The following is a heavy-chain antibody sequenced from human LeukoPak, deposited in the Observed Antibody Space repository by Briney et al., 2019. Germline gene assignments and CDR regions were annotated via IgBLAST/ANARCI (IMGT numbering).Heavy chain of an antibody. Sequence: PGGSLRLSCAASGFTFSSYAMSWVRQAPGKGLEWVSGITASGNTRYYADSLKGRFTISRDNSKNTLSLQMTSLTAEDTAVYYCAKDIRNTGWYKDSRGRGTLVTVSS. CDR2: ITASGNTR. CDR1: GFTFSSYA. V-gene: IGHV3-23*01. J-gene: IGHJ4*02. D-gene: IGHD6-19*01. CDR3: AKDIRNTGWYKDS.